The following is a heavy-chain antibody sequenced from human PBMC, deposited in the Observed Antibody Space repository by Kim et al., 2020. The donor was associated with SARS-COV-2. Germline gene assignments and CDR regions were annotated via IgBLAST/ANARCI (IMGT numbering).Heavy chain of an antibody. Sequence: YTPSLKGRVTISVDTSKNQFSLRLTSMTAADTGVYYCARGRGSGSYFNGYWGQGTLVTVSS. CDR3: ARGRGSGSYFNGY. J-gene: IGHJ4*02. V-gene: IGHV4-34*01. D-gene: IGHD3-10*01.